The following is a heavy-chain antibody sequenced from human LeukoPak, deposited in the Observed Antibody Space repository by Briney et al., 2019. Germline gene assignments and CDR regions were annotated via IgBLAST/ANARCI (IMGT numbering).Heavy chain of an antibody. CDR2: INPSGGST. CDR3: ARDNSIGGRGWWFDP. V-gene: IGHV1-46*01. J-gene: IGHJ5*02. Sequence: ASVKVSCKASGYTFTNYYMHWVRQAPGQGLEWMGLINPSGGSTSYAEEFQGRVIMTRDMSTTTDYMELSSLRSEDTAVYYCARDNSIGGRGWWFDPWGQGTLVTVSS. CDR1: GYTFTNYY. D-gene: IGHD4-23*01.